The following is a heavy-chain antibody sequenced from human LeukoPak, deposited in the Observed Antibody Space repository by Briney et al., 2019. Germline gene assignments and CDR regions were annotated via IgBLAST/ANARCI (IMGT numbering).Heavy chain of an antibody. J-gene: IGHJ4*02. V-gene: IGHV5-51*07. Sequence: GSSLKISSKGSGYSFTSYWIAWVHQMPGKGLEWMAIIYPGDSDTRYSPSFQGEGPISADKSISTAYLQWSSLKASDTAMYYCARQGSYFDYWAQGTLVTVSS. CDR1: GYSFTSYW. CDR3: ARQGSYFDY. CDR2: IYPGDSDT.